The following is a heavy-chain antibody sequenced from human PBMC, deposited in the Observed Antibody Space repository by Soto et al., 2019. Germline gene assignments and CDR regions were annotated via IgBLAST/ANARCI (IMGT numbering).Heavy chain of an antibody. CDR2: IYPYDSDT. V-gene: IGHV5-51*01. CDR3: ARHLVGSTRGNFDY. CDR1: GYSFTSYW. J-gene: IGHJ4*01. Sequence: VESLKISCKTSGYSFTSYWIGWLRQMPVKGMEWMGNIYPYDSDTKYSPSFQGQVTISADTSITTAYLQWSGLRASDTAIYFCARHLVGSTRGNFDYWGQGTLVTVSS. D-gene: IGHD2-2*01.